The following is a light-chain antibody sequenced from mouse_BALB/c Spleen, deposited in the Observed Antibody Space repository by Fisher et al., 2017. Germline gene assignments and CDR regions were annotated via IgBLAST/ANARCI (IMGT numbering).Light chain of an antibody. J-gene: IGKJ4*01. CDR1: SSVSY. Sequence: IVLTQTPAIMSASLGEEITLTCSASSSVSYMHWYQQKPGTSPKRWIYDTSKLASGVPARFSGSGSGTSYSLTIGTMEAEDVATYYCQQGSSIPRITFGSGTKLEIK. CDR3: QQGSSIPRIT. CDR2: DTS. V-gene: IGKV4-59*01.